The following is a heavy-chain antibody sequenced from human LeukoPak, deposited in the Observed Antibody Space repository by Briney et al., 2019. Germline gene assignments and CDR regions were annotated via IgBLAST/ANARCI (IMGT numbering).Heavy chain of an antibody. V-gene: IGHV4-4*07. CDR2: IYTSGGT. J-gene: IGHJ5*02. CDR3: ARNKYCDSTSCSNWFDP. CDR1: GGSLSSYH. Sequence: SETLSLTCTVSGGSLSSYHWSWIRQPAGKRLEWIGRIYTSGGTNYNPSLKSRVTMSVDTSKNQFSLRLTSVTAADTALYYCARNKYCDSTSCSNWFDPWGQGTLVTVSS. D-gene: IGHD2-2*01.